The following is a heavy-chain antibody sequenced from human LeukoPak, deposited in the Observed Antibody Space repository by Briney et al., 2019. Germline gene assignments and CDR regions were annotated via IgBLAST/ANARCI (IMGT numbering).Heavy chain of an antibody. CDR3: ARSPAYGGLAYYFDY. J-gene: IGHJ4*02. D-gene: IGHD4/OR15-4a*01. Sequence: SETLSLTCTVSGGSISSTSYYWGWIRQPPGKGLEWIGNIYYRGNTYYRPSLKSRLTISVGTTKNQFSLRLSSVTAADTAVYYCARSPAYGGLAYYFDYWGQGTLVPVSS. V-gene: IGHV4-39*01. CDR1: GGSISSTSYY. CDR2: IYYRGNT.